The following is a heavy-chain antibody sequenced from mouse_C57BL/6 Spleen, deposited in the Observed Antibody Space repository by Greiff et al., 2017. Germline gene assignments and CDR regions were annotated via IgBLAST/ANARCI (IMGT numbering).Heavy chain of an antibody. D-gene: IGHD2-3*01. CDR1: GFSFNTYA. V-gene: IGHV10-1*01. CDR2: IRSKSNNYAT. Sequence: EVKLVESGGGLVQPKGSLKLSCAASGFSFNTYAMNWVRQAPGKGLEWVARIRSKSNNYATYYADSVKDRFTISRDDSESMLYLQMNNLKTEDTAMYYCVRHDHLFAMDYWGQGTSVTVSS. CDR3: VRHDHLFAMDY. J-gene: IGHJ4*01.